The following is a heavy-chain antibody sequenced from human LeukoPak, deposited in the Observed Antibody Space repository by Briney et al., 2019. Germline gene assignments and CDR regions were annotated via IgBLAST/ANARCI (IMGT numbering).Heavy chain of an antibody. Sequence: GGSLRLSCAASGFTFSDYYMSRIRQAPGKGLEWVSYISSSGSTIYYADSVKGRFTISRDNARNSLYLQMNSLRAEDTAVYYCAREPEEEWLFLDYWGQGTLVTVSS. V-gene: IGHV3-11*04. D-gene: IGHD3-3*01. CDR3: AREPEEEWLFLDY. CDR1: GFTFSDYY. CDR2: ISSSGSTI. J-gene: IGHJ4*02.